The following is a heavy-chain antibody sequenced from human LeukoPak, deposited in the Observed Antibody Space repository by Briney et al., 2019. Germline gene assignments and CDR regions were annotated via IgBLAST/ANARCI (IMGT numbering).Heavy chain of an antibody. CDR1: GFTFSSYE. D-gene: IGHD5-24*01. Sequence: GGSLRLSFAASGFTFSSYEMNWVRQAPGKGLEWVSYISSSGSTIYYADSVKGRFTISRDNAKNSLYLQMNSLRAEDTAVYYCAASRDGYNSDYWGQGTLVTVSS. V-gene: IGHV3-48*03. CDR2: ISSSGSTI. J-gene: IGHJ4*02. CDR3: AASRDGYNSDY.